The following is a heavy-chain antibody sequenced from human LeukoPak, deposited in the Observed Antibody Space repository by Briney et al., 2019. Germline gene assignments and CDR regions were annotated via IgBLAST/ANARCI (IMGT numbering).Heavy chain of an antibody. CDR3: ARAGGSVGWYGTIDS. Sequence: SETLSLTCTVSGGSISSYYWSWIRQPPGKGLEWIGHLYTSGTTSYNPSLQSRVTISADTSKHQFSLRLTSVTAADTAVYYCARAGGSVGWYGTIDSWGQGTLVTVSS. D-gene: IGHD6-19*01. CDR2: LYTSGTT. CDR1: GGSISSYY. V-gene: IGHV4-4*08. J-gene: IGHJ4*02.